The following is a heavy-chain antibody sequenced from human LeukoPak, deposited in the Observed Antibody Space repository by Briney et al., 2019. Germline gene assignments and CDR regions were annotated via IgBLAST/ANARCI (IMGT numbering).Heavy chain of an antibody. V-gene: IGHV3-23*01. Sequence: GGSLRLSCAASGFTFSSYAMSWVRQAPGKGLEWVSAISGSGGSTYYADSVKGRFTISRDNSKNTLYLQMNSLRAEDTAVNYCAKNLVLDIMKAYSSTRHYYYYYYMDVWGKGTTVTVSS. CDR2: ISGSGGST. J-gene: IGHJ6*03. CDR3: AKNLVLDIMKAYSSTRHYYYYYYMDV. D-gene: IGHD6-13*01. CDR1: GFTFSSYA.